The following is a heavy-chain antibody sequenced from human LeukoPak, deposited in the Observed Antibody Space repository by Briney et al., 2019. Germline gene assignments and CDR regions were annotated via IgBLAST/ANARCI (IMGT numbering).Heavy chain of an antibody. V-gene: IGHV1-69*02. D-gene: IGHD1-26*01. CDR3: ARALIVGATIGAFQH. Sequence: SVKVSCEASGGTFSSYTISWVRQAPGQGLEWMGRIIPILGIANYAQKFQGRVTITADKSTSTAYMELSSLRSEDTAVYYCARALIVGATIGAFQHWGQGTLVTVSS. J-gene: IGHJ1*01. CDR1: GGTFSSYT. CDR2: IIPILGIA.